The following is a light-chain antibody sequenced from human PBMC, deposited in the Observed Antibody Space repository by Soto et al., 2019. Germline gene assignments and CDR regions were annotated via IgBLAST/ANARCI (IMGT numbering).Light chain of an antibody. J-gene: IGKJ5*01. Sequence: IVLTQSPGTLSLAPCERATISCRASQTGSNSYLAWYQHKSGQAPRLLIYGAFSRATDIPDRFSGSGSGTDFTLTINRLEPEDSAVYYCQQYGSLITFGQGTRLEIK. V-gene: IGKV3-20*01. CDR1: QTGSNSY. CDR2: GAF. CDR3: QQYGSLIT.